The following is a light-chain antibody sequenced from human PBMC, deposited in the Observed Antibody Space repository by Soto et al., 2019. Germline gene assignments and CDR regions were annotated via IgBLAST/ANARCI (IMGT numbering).Light chain of an antibody. CDR2: ATS. CDR3: IQDFIRPLT. Sequence: IHIAQTPSSLSASLVPGDAITCRASQGIRGDLGWYQQKPGKAPKLLISATSTLQSGVPSRFSGRGSGTNFTLTISSLQPEDFATYYCIQDFIRPLTVGQGTKVDIK. J-gene: IGKJ1*01. V-gene: IGKV1-6*01. CDR1: QGIRGD.